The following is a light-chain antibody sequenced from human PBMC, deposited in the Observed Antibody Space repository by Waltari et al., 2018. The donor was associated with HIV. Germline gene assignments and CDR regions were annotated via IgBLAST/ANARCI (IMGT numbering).Light chain of an antibody. V-gene: IGLV1-47*01. CDR1: SSNIGSNY. Sequence: QSVLTQPPSASGTPGQRVTISCSGSSSNIGSNYVYWYQQLPGTAPKLLIYRNNQRPSGVPDRFSRSKSGTSASLAISGLRSEDEADYYCAAWDDSLSGVVFGGGTKLTVL. CDR2: RNN. CDR3: AAWDDSLSGVV. J-gene: IGLJ2*01.